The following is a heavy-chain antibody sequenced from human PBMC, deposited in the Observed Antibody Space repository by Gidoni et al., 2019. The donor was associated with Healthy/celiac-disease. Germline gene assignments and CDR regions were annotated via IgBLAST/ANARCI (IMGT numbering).Heavy chain of an antibody. CDR3: ARLPPRTGIVVKNAFDI. CDR1: GGSISSSSYY. V-gene: IGHV4-39*01. J-gene: IGHJ3*02. D-gene: IGHD3-22*01. CDR2: IYYSGST. Sequence: QLQLQESGPGLVKPSETLSLTCTVSGGSISSSSYYWGWIRQPPGKGLEWIGSIYYSGSTYYNPSLKSRVTISVDTSKNQFSLKLSSVTAADTAVYYCARLPPRTGIVVKNAFDIWGQGTMVTVSS.